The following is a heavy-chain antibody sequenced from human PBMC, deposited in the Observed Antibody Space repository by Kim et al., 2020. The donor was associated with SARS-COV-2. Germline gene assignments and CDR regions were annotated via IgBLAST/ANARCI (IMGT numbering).Heavy chain of an antibody. CDR3: ARDFATEQWLGPLGY. Sequence: VSVKSRITINPDTSKNPFSLQLNSVTPEDTAVYYCARDFATEQWLGPLGYWGQGTLVTVSS. D-gene: IGHD6-19*01. V-gene: IGHV6-1*01. J-gene: IGHJ4*02.